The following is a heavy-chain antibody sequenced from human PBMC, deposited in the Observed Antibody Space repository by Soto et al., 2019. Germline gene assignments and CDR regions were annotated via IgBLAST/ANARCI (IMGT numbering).Heavy chain of an antibody. J-gene: IGHJ4*02. CDR2: IIPIFGTA. CDR3: ARGSTPHNQAGYFDY. D-gene: IGHD2-15*01. V-gene: IGHV1-69*14. CDR1: GGTFSSYA. Sequence: QVQLVQSGAEVKKPGSSVKVSCKASGGTFSSYAISWVRQAPGQGLEWMGGIIPIFGTANYAQKFQGRVTIXXDXSMXTAYMELSSLRSEDTAVYYCARGSTPHNQAGYFDYWGQGTLVTVSS.